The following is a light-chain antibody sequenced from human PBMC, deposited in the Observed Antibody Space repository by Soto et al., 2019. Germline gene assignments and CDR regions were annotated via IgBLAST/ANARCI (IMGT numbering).Light chain of an antibody. V-gene: IGKV3-11*01. Sequence: ESVLTQSPATLSLSPGEGATLSRRASQSITTYLVWYQHKPAQSPRLLIYDSSSRATGIPARFSGTGSGTDFTLTISSLEPEDFAVYYCQQRSNWPITFGQGTRLEIK. J-gene: IGKJ5*01. CDR2: DSS. CDR1: QSITTY. CDR3: QQRSNWPIT.